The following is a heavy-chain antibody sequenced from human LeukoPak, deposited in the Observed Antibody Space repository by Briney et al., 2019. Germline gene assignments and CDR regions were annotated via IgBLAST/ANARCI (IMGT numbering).Heavy chain of an antibody. V-gene: IGHV1-69*04. J-gene: IGHJ6*02. CDR3: AREIRPSSSSPYYYYYGMDV. CDR2: IIPILGIA. Sequence: GASVKVSCKASGGTFSSYAISWVRQAPGQGLEWMGRIIPILGIANYAQKFQGRVTITADKSTSTAYMELSSLRSEDTAVYYCAREIRPSSSSPYYYYYGMDVWGQGTTVTVSS. D-gene: IGHD6-6*01. CDR1: GGTFSSYA.